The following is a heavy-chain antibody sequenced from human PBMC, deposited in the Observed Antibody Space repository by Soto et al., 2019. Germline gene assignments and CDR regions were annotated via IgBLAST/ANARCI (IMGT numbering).Heavy chain of an antibody. J-gene: IGHJ6*02. D-gene: IGHD2-2*01. CDR1: GYTFTNYD. V-gene: IGHV1-8*01. CDR2: INPDSDNT. Sequence: QVQLVQSGAEVKKPGASLKVSCETSGYTFTNYDINWVRQAAGQGLEWMGWINPDSDNTGYAQKFQGRVTMTRDTSISTAYMELNSLRAEDTAVYYCARGRRYCTTTSCYPPARFTYGMDVWGQGTTVTVSS. CDR3: ARGRRYCTTTSCYPPARFTYGMDV.